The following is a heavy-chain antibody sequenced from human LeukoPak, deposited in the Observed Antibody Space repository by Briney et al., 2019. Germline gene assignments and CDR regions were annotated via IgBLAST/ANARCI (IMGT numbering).Heavy chain of an antibody. V-gene: IGHV4-59*01. D-gene: IGHD3-9*01. CDR3: ARVVRLTGYIYYYYYMDV. J-gene: IGHJ6*03. CDR1: GGSISSYY. CDR2: IYYSGST. Sequence: PSETLSLTCTVSGGSISSYYWSWIRQPPGKGLEWIGYIYYSGSTNYNPSLKSRVTISVDTSKNQFSLKLSSVTAADTAVYYCARVVRLTGYIYYYYYMDVWGKGTTVTISS.